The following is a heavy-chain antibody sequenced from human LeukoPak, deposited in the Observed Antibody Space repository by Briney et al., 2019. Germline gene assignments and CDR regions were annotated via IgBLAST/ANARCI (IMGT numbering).Heavy chain of an antibody. CDR3: ARSGGDHSGSGGYYRRGYYYYGMDV. Sequence: GESLRISCQGSRYSFINYRIHWVRQMPGKGLEWLGRIDPSDSYTDYSPSFQGHVTISTDKSTSTAYLQWGSVKASDTAIYYFARSGGDHSGSGGYYRRGYYYYGMDVWGQGTTVTVSS. CDR1: RYSFINYR. V-gene: IGHV5-10-1*01. D-gene: IGHD3-10*01. J-gene: IGHJ6*02. CDR2: IDPSDSYT.